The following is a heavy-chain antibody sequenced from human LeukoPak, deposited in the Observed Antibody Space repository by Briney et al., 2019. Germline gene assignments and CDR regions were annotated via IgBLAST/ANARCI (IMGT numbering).Heavy chain of an antibody. CDR3: ARGYCGGTSCFGAFDI. D-gene: IGHD2-2*01. Sequence: GGSLRLSCAASGFNFSSHWMSWVRQAPGKGLEWVANIGQDGTEKNYVDSVKGRFTISRDNAKNSLYLQMSSLRAEDTAVYHCARGYCGGTSCFGAFDIWGQGTMVPVSS. V-gene: IGHV3-7*01. CDR2: IGQDGTEK. J-gene: IGHJ3*02. CDR1: GFNFSSHW.